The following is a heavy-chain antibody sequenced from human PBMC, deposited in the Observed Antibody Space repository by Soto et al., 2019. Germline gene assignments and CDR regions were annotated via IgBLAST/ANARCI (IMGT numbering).Heavy chain of an antibody. CDR1: GGSISSYY. CDR2: IYYSGST. CDR3: ARQSETYAFDI. J-gene: IGHJ3*02. V-gene: IGHV4-59*08. Sequence: SXTLSLTCTVSGGSISSYYCSWIRQPPGKGLEWIGYIYYSGSTNYNPSLKSRVTISVDTSKNQFSLKLSSVTAADTAVYYCARQSETYAFDIWGQGTMVTVS.